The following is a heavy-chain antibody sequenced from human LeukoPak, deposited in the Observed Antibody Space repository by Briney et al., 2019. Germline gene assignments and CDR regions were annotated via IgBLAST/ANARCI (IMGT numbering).Heavy chain of an antibody. D-gene: IGHD5-12*01. J-gene: IGHJ4*02. CDR2: MYSSGST. Sequence: SETLSLTCTVSGGSISGYYWSWIRQSAGEGLEWIGRMYSSGSTDYNPSLKSRVTMSLDTSKNKFSLNLRSVTAADTAVYYCARAAGYSYDQLDYWGQGSVVTVSS. CDR3: ARAAGYSYDQLDY. V-gene: IGHV4-4*07. CDR1: GGSISGYY.